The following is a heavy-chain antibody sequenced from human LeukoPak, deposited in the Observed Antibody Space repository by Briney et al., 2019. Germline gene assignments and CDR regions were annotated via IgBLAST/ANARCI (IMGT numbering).Heavy chain of an antibody. CDR1: GGSISSYY. D-gene: IGHD4-23*01. CDR3: ATGALPGGNSYFDC. V-gene: IGHV4-4*07. Sequence: SETLSLTCTVSGGSISSYYWSWIRQPAGKGLEWIGRIYTSGSTNYNPSLKSRVTMSVDTPKNQFSLKLSSVTAADTAVYYCATGALPGGNSYFDCWGRGTLVTVSS. J-gene: IGHJ4*02. CDR2: IYTSGST.